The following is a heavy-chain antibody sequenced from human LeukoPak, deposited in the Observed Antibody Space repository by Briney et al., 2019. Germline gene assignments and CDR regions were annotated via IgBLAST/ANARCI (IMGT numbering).Heavy chain of an antibody. Sequence: GGSLRLSCAVSGFTFDKYWMSWVRQPPGKGLEWVANIKQGGSEKHYVDSVKGRCTISRDSANTSLYLQLDSLRPEDTAIYYCAGLRRGIRGHEFYFDYWGPGRPVTGSS. V-gene: IGHV3-7*01. CDR1: GFTFDKYW. J-gene: IGHJ4*02. CDR2: IKQGGSEK. CDR3: AGLRRGIRGHEFYFDY. D-gene: IGHD1-1*01.